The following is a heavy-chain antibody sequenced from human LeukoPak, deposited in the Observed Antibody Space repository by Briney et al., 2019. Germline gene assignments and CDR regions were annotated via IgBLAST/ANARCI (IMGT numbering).Heavy chain of an antibody. V-gene: IGHV4-59*01. CDR1: GGSISSYY. Sequence: SETLSLTCSVSGGSISSYYWSWIRQPPGKRLGWIGDIHHSGSTHYNPSLKSRVTISMDTSKNQFSLKLSSVTAADTAVYYCARETSWLGGDAFDIWGPGTMVSVSS. J-gene: IGHJ3*02. D-gene: IGHD2-2*01. CDR2: IHHSGST. CDR3: ARETSWLGGDAFDI.